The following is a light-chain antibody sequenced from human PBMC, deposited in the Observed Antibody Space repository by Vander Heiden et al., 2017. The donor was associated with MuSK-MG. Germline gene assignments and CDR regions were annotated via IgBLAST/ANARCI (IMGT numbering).Light chain of an antibody. CDR3: QQSYRTPRT. V-gene: IGKV1-39*01. CDR1: QSISSY. J-gene: IGKJ2*01. Sequence: DIQMTQSPSSLSASVGDRVTITCRASQSISSYLNWYQQKPGKAPKLLIYAASSLQSGVPSRFSGSGSGTDFTLTISSLQPEDFATYDCQQSYRTPRTFGQGTKLEIK. CDR2: AAS.